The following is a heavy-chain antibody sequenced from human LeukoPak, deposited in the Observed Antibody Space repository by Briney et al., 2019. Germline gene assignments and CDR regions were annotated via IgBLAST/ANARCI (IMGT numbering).Heavy chain of an antibody. CDR1: GYTLTGYY. CDR3: ARDLDGSGSYSPDY. D-gene: IGHD3-10*01. V-gene: IGHV1-2*02. J-gene: IGHJ4*02. CDR2: INPNSGGT. Sequence: ASVKVSCKASGYTLTGYYMHWVRQAPGQGLEWMGWINPNSGGTNYAQKFQGRVTMTRDTSISTAYMELSRLRSDDTAVYYCARDLDGSGSYSPDYWGQGTLVTVSS.